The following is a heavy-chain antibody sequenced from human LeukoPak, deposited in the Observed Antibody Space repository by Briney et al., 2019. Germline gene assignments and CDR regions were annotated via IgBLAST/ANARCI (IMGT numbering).Heavy chain of an antibody. CDR3: ARDSRIRLQSVVVANNQYFDL. CDR1: GGTFSSYA. V-gene: IGHV1-18*01. J-gene: IGHJ2*01. D-gene: IGHD2-21*01. Sequence: GASVKVSCKASGGTFSSYAISWVRQAPGQGLEWMGWISGYNGKTNYAQKFQDRITMTTETATTTAQMELRSLRSDDTAVYYCARDSRIRLQSVVVANNQYFDLWGRGTLVTVSS. CDR2: ISGYNGKT.